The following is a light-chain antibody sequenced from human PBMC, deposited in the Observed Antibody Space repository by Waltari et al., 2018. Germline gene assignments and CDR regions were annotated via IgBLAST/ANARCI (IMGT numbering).Light chain of an antibody. Sequence: IMLTQSPGTLSLSPGERATLSCRASQRISRYLAWYQQKPGQAPRLLIYGASTRATGIPDRFSGSGSGTDVSLTISGLEPEDSAVYYCQHHFRLPATFGQGTKVEIK. J-gene: IGKJ1*01. CDR2: GAS. V-gene: IGKV3-20*01. CDR3: QHHFRLPAT. CDR1: QRISRY.